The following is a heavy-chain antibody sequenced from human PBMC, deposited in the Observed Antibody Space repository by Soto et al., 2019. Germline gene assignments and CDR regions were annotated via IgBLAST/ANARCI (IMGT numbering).Heavy chain of an antibody. D-gene: IGHD6-13*01. CDR2: IWYDGSNK. CDR1: GFTFSSYG. Sequence: GGSLRLSCAASGFTFSSYGMHWVRQAPGKGLEWVAVIWYDGSNKYYADSVKGRFTISRDNSKNTLYLQMNSLRAEDTAVYYCARPGAAADLYYYYGMDVWGQGTTVTVSS. CDR3: ARPGAAADLYYYYGMDV. V-gene: IGHV3-33*01. J-gene: IGHJ6*02.